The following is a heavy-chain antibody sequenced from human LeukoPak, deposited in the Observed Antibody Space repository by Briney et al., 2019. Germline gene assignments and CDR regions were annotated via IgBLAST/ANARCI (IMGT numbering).Heavy chain of an antibody. J-gene: IGHJ4*02. CDR3: ARLVGGVTSFDY. CDR2: IKGVGSHI. CDR1: GFTFGNFC. V-gene: IGHV3-7*01. D-gene: IGHD2-8*02. Sequence: GGSLRLSCAASGFTFGNFCMSWVRQAPGGGLEWVSSIKGVGSHIYYVDSVKGRFTISRDNATNSPYLQMNSLRDEDTAVYYCARLVGGVTSFDYWGQGALVTVSS.